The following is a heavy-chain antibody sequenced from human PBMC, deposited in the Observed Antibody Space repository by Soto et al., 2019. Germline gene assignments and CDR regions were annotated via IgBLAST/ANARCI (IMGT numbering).Heavy chain of an antibody. V-gene: IGHV4-34*01. CDR2: INHSGFT. D-gene: IGHD1-26*01. Sequence: SETLSLTCAVSGGSLRGHYWSWIRQSPEKGLEWIGEINHSGFTNYNPTLKSRVTISRDASKNQFSLRLSSMTAADSAVYFCAIAAVERGATGIDAWGQGTMVTVSS. J-gene: IGHJ6*02. CDR3: AIAAVERGATGIDA. CDR1: GGSLRGHY.